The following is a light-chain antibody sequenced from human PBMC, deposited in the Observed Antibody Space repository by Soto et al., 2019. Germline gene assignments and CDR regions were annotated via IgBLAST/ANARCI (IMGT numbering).Light chain of an antibody. Sequence: EIVLTQSPGTLSLSPGERATLSCRASQSVSGSYLAWYQQKPGQAPRLLIYGASSRATGIPDRFSGSGSGTDFTLTISRLEPEDSAFYYCQQYGSSLYTFGQGTQLEIK. CDR3: QQYGSSLYT. CDR1: QSVSGSY. V-gene: IGKV3-20*01. J-gene: IGKJ2*01. CDR2: GAS.